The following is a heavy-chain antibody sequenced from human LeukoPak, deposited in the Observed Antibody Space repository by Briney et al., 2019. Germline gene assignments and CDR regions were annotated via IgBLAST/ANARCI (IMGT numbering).Heavy chain of an antibody. CDR1: GFTFDDYG. Sequence: TGGSLRLSCAASGFTFDDYGMSWVRQAPGKGLEWVPGINWNGGSTGYADSVKGRFTISRDNAKNSLYLQMNSLRAEDTALYYCAREGVAIMWTTSTYYFDYWGQGTLVTVSS. D-gene: IGHD3-3*01. CDR3: AREGVAIMWTTSTYYFDY. CDR2: INWNGGST. J-gene: IGHJ4*02. V-gene: IGHV3-20*04.